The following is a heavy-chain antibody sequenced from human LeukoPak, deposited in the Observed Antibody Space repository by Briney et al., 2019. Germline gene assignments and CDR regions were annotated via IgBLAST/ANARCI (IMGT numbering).Heavy chain of an antibody. CDR3: ARVVAAGTPGWFDP. CDR1: GYTFTGYY. D-gene: IGHD6-13*01. J-gene: IGHJ5*02. V-gene: IGHV1-2*06. Sequence: ASVKVSCKASGYTFTGYYMHWVRQAPGQGLEWMGRINPNSGGTNYAQKFQGRFTMTRDTSISTAYMELSRLRSDDTAVYYCARVVAAGTPGWFDPWGQGTLVTVSS. CDR2: INPNSGGT.